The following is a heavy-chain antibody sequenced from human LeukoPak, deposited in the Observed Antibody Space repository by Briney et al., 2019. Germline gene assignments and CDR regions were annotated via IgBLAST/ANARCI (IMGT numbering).Heavy chain of an antibody. J-gene: IGHJ3*02. Sequence: PGGSLRLSCAASGFTLSSNYMSWVRQAPGKGLEWVSVIYSGGSTYYADSVKGGSTISRANSKNTLYFQLNSMTAEDTTVYYFARHSVDGYISDAFDIWGEGTMVSVSS. CDR3: ARHSVDGYISDAFDI. D-gene: IGHD5-24*01. V-gene: IGHV3-53*01. CDR2: IYSGGST. CDR1: GFTLSSNY.